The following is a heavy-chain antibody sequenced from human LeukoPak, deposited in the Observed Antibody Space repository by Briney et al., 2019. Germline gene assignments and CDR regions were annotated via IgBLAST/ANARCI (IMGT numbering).Heavy chain of an antibody. Sequence: SETLSLTCTVSDGSMNSITYYWAWIRQPPGKGLEWLGSIYYTGTTFYNPSLKSRVTISIDTSKNQFSLKLSSVTAADTAVYYCARAIEVGAMTPFDYWGQGTLVTVSS. J-gene: IGHJ4*02. CDR1: DGSMNSITYY. CDR2: IYYTGTT. D-gene: IGHD1-26*01. CDR3: ARAIEVGAMTPFDY. V-gene: IGHV4-39*07.